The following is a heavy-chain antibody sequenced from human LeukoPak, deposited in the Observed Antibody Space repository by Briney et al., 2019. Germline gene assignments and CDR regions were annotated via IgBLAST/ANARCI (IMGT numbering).Heavy chain of an antibody. CDR2: IYYSGST. D-gene: IGHD6-13*01. V-gene: IGHV4-39*01. J-gene: IGHJ4*02. CDR1: GGSISSGSYY. CDR3: ARRSAGNHRNLNFDF. Sequence: PSETLSLTCTVSGGSISSGSYYWGWIRQPSGKGLEWIGNIYYSGSTYYNPSLKSRVTISVDTSKNQFSLKLSSVTAADTAVYYCARRSAGNHRNLNFDFWGQGTLVTVSS.